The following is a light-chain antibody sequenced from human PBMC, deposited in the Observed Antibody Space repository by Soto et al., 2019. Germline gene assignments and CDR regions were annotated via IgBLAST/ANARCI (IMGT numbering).Light chain of an antibody. V-gene: IGKV3-20*01. Sequence: IVLTQSPGTLSLSPGERATLSCRASQSVSSSYLAWYQQKPGQAPRPLIYGASSRATGIPGRFSGSGSGTDFTLTISRLEPEDLAVYYCQQYGRSPFTFGPGTKVDIK. J-gene: IGKJ3*01. CDR1: QSVSSSY. CDR3: QQYGRSPFT. CDR2: GAS.